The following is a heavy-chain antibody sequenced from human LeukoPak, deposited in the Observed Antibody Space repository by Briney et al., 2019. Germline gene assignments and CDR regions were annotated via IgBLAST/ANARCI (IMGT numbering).Heavy chain of an antibody. V-gene: IGHV4-34*01. J-gene: IGHJ6*03. CDR3: ARRGKMAQPTYYYYMDV. D-gene: IGHD4-23*01. CDR2: INHSGST. Sequence: PSETLSLTCAVYGGSFSGYYWSWIRQPPGKGLEWIGEINHSGSTNYNPSLKSRVTISVDTSKNQFSLKLSSVTAADTAVYYCARRGKMAQPTYYYYMDVWGKGTTVTVSS. CDR1: GGSFSGYY.